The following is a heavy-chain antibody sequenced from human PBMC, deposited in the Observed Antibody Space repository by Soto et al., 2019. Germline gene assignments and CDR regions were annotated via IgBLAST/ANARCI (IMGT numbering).Heavy chain of an antibody. J-gene: IGHJ2*01. CDR1: GFSVSSNC. CDR3: ARVNVVTSYWYFDL. D-gene: IGHD2-21*02. CDR2: IYSGGST. Sequence: PGGSLRLSCAASGFSVSSNCMSWVRQAPGKGLEWVSLIYSGGSTYYADSVKGRFTISRDNSKNTLYLQMNSLRVEDTAVYYCARVNVVTSYWYFDLWGRGSLVTVSS. V-gene: IGHV3-53*01.